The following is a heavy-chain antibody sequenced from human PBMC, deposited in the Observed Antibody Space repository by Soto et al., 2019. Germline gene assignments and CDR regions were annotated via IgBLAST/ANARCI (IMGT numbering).Heavy chain of an antibody. CDR2: ISGSGGST. J-gene: IGHJ5*02. CDR3: AKDLYSVYDGNWFDP. D-gene: IGHD5-12*01. V-gene: IGHV3-23*01. Sequence: EVQLLESGGGLVQPGGSLRLSCAASGFTFSNYAMTWVRQAPGKGLEWVSAISGSGGSTYYADSVKGRFTVSRDNSKNTLYLQMNSLRAEDTAVYYCAKDLYSVYDGNWFDPWGQGTLVTVSS. CDR1: GFTFSNYA.